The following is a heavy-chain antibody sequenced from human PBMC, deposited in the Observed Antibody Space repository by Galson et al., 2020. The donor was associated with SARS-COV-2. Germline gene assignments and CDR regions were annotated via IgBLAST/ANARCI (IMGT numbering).Heavy chain of an antibody. CDR1: GGSITSGSYY. Sequence: SETLSLTCTVSGGSITSGSYYWGWIRQSPGRGLEWIGSIYHSGGTNYNPSFKSRVTISVDTSKNQFSPKLTSVTAADSALYFCVRSYSSSWYSPTYYYGLDLWGQGTTVTVSS. J-gene: IGHJ6*02. CDR2: IYHSGGT. D-gene: IGHD6-13*01. V-gene: IGHV4-39*07. CDR3: VRSYSSSWYSPTYYYGLDL.